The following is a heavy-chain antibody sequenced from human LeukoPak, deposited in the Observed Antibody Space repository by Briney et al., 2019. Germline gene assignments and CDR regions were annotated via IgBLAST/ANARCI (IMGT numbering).Heavy chain of an antibody. J-gene: IGHJ3*02. V-gene: IGHV3-23*01. D-gene: IGHD5-24*01. CDR3: AKVCRQMAAYDAFDI. Sequence: GGSLRLSCAASGFTFSSCAMSWVRQAPGKGLEWVSAIRGSGGSTYYADSVKGRFTISRDNSKNTLYLQMNSLRAEDTAVYYCAKVCRQMAAYDAFDIWGQGTMVTVSS. CDR2: IRGSGGST. CDR1: GFTFSSCA.